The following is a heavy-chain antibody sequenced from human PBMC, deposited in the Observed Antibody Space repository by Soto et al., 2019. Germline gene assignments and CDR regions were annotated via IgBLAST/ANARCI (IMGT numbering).Heavy chain of an antibody. CDR2: IYHSGST. J-gene: IGHJ5*02. Sequence: SETLSLTCAVSGYSISSGYYWGWIRQPPGKGLEWIGSIYHSGSTYYNPSLKSRVTISVDTSKNQFSLKLSSVTAADTAVYYCARFIWSTNNWFDPWGQGTLVTVSS. D-gene: IGHD3-10*01. V-gene: IGHV4-38-2*01. CDR1: GYSISSGYY. CDR3: ARFIWSTNNWFDP.